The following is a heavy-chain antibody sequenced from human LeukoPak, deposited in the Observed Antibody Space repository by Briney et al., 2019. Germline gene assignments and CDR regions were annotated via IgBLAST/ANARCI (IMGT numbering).Heavy chain of an antibody. Sequence: GGSLRLSCVASGFTFSSYWMDWVRQAPGKGLEWVANIKQDGSEKYYVDSVKGRFTISRDNAKNSLYLQMNSLRVEDTAVYYCARDKYGAYFDSWGQGTLVTVSS. CDR2: IKQDGSEK. CDR3: ARDKYGAYFDS. J-gene: IGHJ4*02. D-gene: IGHD4-17*01. V-gene: IGHV3-7*01. CDR1: GFTFSSYW.